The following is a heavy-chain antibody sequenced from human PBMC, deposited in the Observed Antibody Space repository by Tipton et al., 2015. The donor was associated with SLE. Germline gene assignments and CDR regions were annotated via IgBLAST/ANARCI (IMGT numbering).Heavy chain of an antibody. CDR2: ISGDGGST. CDR1: GFTFDDYA. CDR3: AKDLKYYDSSGYYKGLDY. J-gene: IGHJ4*02. Sequence: QLVQSGGGVVQPGGSLRLSCAASGFTFDDYAMPWVRQAPGKGLEWVSLISGDGGSTYYADSVKGRFTISRDNSKNSLYLQMNSLRTEDTALYYCAKDLKYYDSSGYYKGLDYWGQGTLVTVSS. D-gene: IGHD3-22*01. V-gene: IGHV3-43*02.